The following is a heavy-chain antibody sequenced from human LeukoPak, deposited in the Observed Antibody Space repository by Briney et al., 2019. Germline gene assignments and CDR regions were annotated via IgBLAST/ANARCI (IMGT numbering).Heavy chain of an antibody. CDR2: INSDGSHT. J-gene: IGHJ4*02. V-gene: IGHV3-74*01. D-gene: IGHD3-22*01. CDR1: GFTFSTYW. Sequence: GGSLRLSCAAAGFTFSTYWMHWVRQAPGRGLVWVSRINSDGSHTTYADSVKGRFTISRDNAKNTVYLQMNSLRAEDTAMYYCARSDDSSGYYSNWGQGTLVTVSS. CDR3: ARSDDSSGYYSN.